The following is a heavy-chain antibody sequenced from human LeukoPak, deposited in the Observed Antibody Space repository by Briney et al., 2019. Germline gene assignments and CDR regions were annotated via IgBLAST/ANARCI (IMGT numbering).Heavy chain of an antibody. CDR3: AGRSDTSTVAIFDY. J-gene: IGHJ4*02. D-gene: IGHD5-18*01. Sequence: EASVKVSCKASGYTFTGYHVHWVRQAPGQGLEWMGWINPNSGGTNYAQKFQGRVTMTGDTSISTAYMELSRLSSDDTAVYFCAGRSDTSTVAIFDYWGQGTLVTISS. CDR2: INPNSGGT. V-gene: IGHV1-2*02. CDR1: GYTFTGYH.